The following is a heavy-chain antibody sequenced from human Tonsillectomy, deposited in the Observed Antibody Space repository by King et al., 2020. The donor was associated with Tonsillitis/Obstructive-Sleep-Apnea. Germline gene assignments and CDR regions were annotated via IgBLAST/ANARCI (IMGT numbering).Heavy chain of an antibody. CDR1: GFSLSTSGVG. CDR2: IYWDDDK. V-gene: IGHV2-5*02. D-gene: IGHD2-8*01. Sequence: ITLKESGPTLVKPTQTLTLTCTFSGFSLSTSGVGVGWIRQPPGKALEWLALIYWDDDKRYSQSLKSRLTITKDTSKNQVVLTMTNMDPVDTATYYCAHLYCTNGVCSAEYFQHWGQGTLVTVSS. CDR3: AHLYCTNGVCSAEYFQH. J-gene: IGHJ1*01.